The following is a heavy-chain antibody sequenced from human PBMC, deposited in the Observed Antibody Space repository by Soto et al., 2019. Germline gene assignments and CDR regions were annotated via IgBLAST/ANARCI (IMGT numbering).Heavy chain of an antibody. J-gene: IGHJ4*02. CDR2: IYYTGST. Sequence: SETLSLTCSVSCASIRSGGYYWSWLRQSPGKGLEWIGHIYYTGSTFYSPSLKSRLTISLDTSKNQFSLDLRSVTAADTAMYYCARIEMASIRWGRGTLVTVSS. CDR3: ARIEMASIR. D-gene: IGHD3-3*02. CDR1: CASIRSGGYY. V-gene: IGHV4-31*03.